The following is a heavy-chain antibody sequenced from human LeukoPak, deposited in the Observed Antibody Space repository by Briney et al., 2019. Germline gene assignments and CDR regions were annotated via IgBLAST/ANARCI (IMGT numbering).Heavy chain of an antibody. J-gene: IGHJ4*02. D-gene: IGHD2/OR15-2a*01. V-gene: IGHV3-7*01. CDR1: GFTLSSYW. CDR2: IKEDGSEK. CDR3: ARVGAGGGNYFRSYYDR. Sequence: GGSLRLSCAASGFTLSSYWMGWFRQAPGRGLEWVANIKEDGSEKNYVDSVKGRFSISRDNAENSLYLQMNSLRVEDTAMYYCARVGAGGGNYFRSYYDRWGQGTLVTVSS.